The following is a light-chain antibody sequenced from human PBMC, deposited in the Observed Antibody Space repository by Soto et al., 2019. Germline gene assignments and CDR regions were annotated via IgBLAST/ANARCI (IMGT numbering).Light chain of an antibody. J-gene: IGKJ1*01. V-gene: IGKV1-5*03. CDR1: QSINNW. CDR3: QQYYGPWT. Sequence: DFEMTQSPSTLSASVGDRVTITCRASQSINNWLAWYQRKPGKAPQLLIYKASSLESGIPSSFSGSGSGTEFTLTINSLQPDDFATYYCQQYYGPWTFGQGTKVEIK. CDR2: KAS.